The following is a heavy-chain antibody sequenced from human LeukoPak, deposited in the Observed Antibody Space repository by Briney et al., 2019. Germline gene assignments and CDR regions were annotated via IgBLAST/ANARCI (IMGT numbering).Heavy chain of an antibody. D-gene: IGHD6-13*01. CDR3: ARGESSSSWFDY. CDR1: GGSISSGGYS. J-gene: IGHJ4*02. V-gene: IGHV4-30-2*01. Sequence: SQTLSLTCAVSGGSISSGGYSWSWIRQPPGKGPEWIGYIYHSGSTYYNPSLKSRVTISVDRSKNQFSLKLSSVTAADTAVYYCARGESSSSWFDYWGQGTLVTVSS. CDR2: IYHSGST.